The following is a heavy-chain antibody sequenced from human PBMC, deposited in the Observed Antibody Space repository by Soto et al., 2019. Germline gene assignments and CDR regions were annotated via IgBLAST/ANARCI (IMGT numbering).Heavy chain of an antibody. CDR2: VYYSGST. D-gene: IGHD4-17*01. Sequence: QVQLQESGPGLVKPSQNLSLTCTVSGGSISSGGYYWSWIRQHPGKGLEWIGYVYYSGSTYYNPSLKSRVTISVDTSKNQFSLKLSSETAADTAVYYCARETTGTTLRELRTNGFDPWGQGTLVTVSS. CDR1: GGSISSGGYY. CDR3: ARETTGTTLRELRTNGFDP. V-gene: IGHV4-31*03. J-gene: IGHJ5*02.